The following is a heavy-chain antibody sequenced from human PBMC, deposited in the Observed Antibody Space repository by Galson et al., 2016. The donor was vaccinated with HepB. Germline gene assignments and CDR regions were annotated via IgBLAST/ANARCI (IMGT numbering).Heavy chain of an antibody. V-gene: IGHV3-30*18. J-gene: IGHJ4*02. CDR2: ISYDGGHK. Sequence: SLRLSCAASGFTFSSHGMHWVRQAPGKGLEWMAFISYDGGHKYYADSVKGRFTISTDNSKNTLYLQMNSLRAEDTAVYHCAKDGPSVGLVGYGGQGTLVTFSA. CDR3: AKDGPSVGLVGY. D-gene: IGHD6-19*01. CDR1: GFTFSSHG.